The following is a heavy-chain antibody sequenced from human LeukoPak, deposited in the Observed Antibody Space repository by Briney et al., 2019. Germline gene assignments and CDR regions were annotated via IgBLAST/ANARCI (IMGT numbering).Heavy chain of an antibody. CDR2: ISSTSRYM. D-gene: IGHD3-3*01. CDR1: GFTFSSYS. V-gene: IGHV3-21*01. CDR3: ARVPVLRLLEWQVNYMDV. J-gene: IGHJ6*03. Sequence: GGALRLSCAASGFTFSSYSMNWVRQAPGKGVEWVSSISSTSRYMYYVDSVKGRFTISRDNARNSLYLQMNSLRADDTAVYYCARVPVLRLLEWQVNYMDVWGKGTTVTVSS.